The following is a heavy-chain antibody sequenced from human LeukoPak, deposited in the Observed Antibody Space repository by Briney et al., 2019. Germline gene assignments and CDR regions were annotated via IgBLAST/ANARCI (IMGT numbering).Heavy chain of an antibody. CDR2: ISDGGGTT. CDR3: AKEPREYCSSTSCPNWFDS. D-gene: IGHD2-2*01. CDR1: GFTFNNYA. Sequence: PGGSLRLSCAASGFTFNNYAMSWVRQAPGKGLECVSAISDGGGTTYYADSVKGRFTISRDNSENTLFLQMNSLRAEDTAVYYCAKEPREYCSSTSCPNWFDSWGQGVLVTVSS. J-gene: IGHJ5*01. V-gene: IGHV3-23*01.